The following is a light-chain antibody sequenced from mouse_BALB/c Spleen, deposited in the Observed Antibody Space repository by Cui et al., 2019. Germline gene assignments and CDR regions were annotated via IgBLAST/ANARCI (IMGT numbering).Light chain of an antibody. CDR1: TDIDDD. CDR2: EGN. J-gene: IGKJ4*01. V-gene: IGKV17-121*01. Sequence: EITVTQSPASLSMALGEKVTIPCITSTDIDDDMNWYQQKPGEPPKLLISEGNTLRPGVPSRFSSSGYGTDFVFTIENMLSEDVADYYCLQSDNLPFTFGSGTKLEIK. CDR3: LQSDNLPFT.